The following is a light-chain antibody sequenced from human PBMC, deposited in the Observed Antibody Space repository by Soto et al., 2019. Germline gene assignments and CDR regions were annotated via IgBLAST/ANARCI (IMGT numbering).Light chain of an antibody. CDR2: GDN. V-gene: IGLV1-40*01. CDR3: QSYDSSLSGSV. CDR1: SSNIGAGYD. J-gene: IGLJ2*01. Sequence: QSVLTQPPSVSGAPGQRGTISCTGSSSNIGAGYDVQWYQHLPGTAPKLLIYGDNNRPSVVPDRFSGSKSGTSASLAITGLQAEDEADYYCQSYDSSLSGSVFGGGTKLTVL.